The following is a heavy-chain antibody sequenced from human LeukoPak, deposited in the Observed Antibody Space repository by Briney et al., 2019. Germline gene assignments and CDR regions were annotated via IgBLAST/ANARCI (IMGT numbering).Heavy chain of an antibody. D-gene: IGHD6-13*01. J-gene: IGHJ4*02. CDR2: IYSGGST. CDR3: ARGSTAAAGTDY. Sequence: GGSLRLSCAASGFTVSSNYMSWVRQASGKGLEWVSVIYSGGSTYYADSVKGRFTISRDNSKNTLYLQMDSLRAEDTAVYYCARGSTAAAGTDYWGQGTLVTVSS. V-gene: IGHV3-53*01. CDR1: GFTVSSNY.